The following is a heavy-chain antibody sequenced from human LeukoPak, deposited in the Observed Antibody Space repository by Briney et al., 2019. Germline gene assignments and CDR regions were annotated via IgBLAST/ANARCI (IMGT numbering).Heavy chain of an antibody. J-gene: IGHJ6*03. CDR3: ARDRGIAAPASYYYMDV. D-gene: IGHD6-13*01. CDR2: IIPIFGTA. CDR1: GGTFSSYA. Sequence: SVKVSCKASGGTFSSYAISWVRQAPGQGLEWMGRIIPIFGTANYAQKFQGRVTITTDESTSTAYMELSSLRSEDTAVYYCARDRGIAAPASYYYMDVWGKGTTVTVSS. V-gene: IGHV1-69*05.